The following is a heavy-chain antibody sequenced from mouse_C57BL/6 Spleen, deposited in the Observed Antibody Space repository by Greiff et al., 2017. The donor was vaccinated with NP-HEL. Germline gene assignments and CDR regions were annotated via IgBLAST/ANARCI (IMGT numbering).Heavy chain of an antibody. J-gene: IGHJ1*03. D-gene: IGHD1-1*01. V-gene: IGHV1-62-2*01. Sequence: VKLMESGAELVKPGASVKLSCKASGYTFTEYTIHWVKQRSGQGLEWIGWFYPGSGSIKYNEKFKDKATLTADKSSSTVYMELSRLTSEDSAVYFCARHEDYGSNYWYFDVWGTGTTVTVSS. CDR1: GYTFTEYT. CDR3: ARHEDYGSNYWYFDV. CDR2: FYPGSGSI.